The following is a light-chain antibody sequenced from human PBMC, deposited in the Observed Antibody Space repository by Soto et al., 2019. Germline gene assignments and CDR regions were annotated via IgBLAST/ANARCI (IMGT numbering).Light chain of an antibody. CDR1: QSISSY. CDR2: AAS. J-gene: IGKJ5*01. V-gene: IGKV1-39*01. Sequence: DIQRTQYTSSLSASVEYRVTITCRASQSISSYLNWYQQKPGKAPKLLIYAASSLQSGVPSRFSGSGSGTDFTLTISSLQPEDFATYYCQQSYSTPWTFGQGTRLEIK. CDR3: QQSYSTPWT.